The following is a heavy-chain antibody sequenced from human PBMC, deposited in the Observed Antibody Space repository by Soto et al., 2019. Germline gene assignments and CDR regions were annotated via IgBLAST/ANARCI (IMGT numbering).Heavy chain of an antibody. J-gene: IGHJ6*03. CDR1: GYTFTSYG. CDR3: ARLDYGDYGGPGDYYYMDV. CDR2: ISAYNGNT. D-gene: IGHD4-17*01. V-gene: IGHV1-18*01. Sequence: QVQLVQSGAEVKKPGASVKVSCKASGYTFTSYGISWVRQAPGQGLEWMGWISAYNGNTNYAQKLQGRVTMTTDTSKSTAYMELRSLRSDDTAVYYCARLDYGDYGGPGDYYYMDVWGKGTTVTVSS.